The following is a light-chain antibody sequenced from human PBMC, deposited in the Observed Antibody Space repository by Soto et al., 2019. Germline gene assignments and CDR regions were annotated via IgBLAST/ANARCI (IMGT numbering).Light chain of an antibody. CDR3: QQYSSYPLT. V-gene: IGKV1-5*01. CDR1: ETINTW. CDR2: DAS. Sequence: DIQMTQSPSSLSVSVGDRVTITCRASETINTWLAWYQQKPGKDPKILIYDASKLERGVPSRLSGSGSGAEFTLTISSLQHDDLATYYRQQYSSYPLTFGGGNKVE. J-gene: IGKJ4*01.